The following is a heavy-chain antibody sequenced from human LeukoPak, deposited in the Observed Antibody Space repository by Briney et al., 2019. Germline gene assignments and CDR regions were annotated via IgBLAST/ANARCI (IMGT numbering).Heavy chain of an antibody. CDR1: GFTFSSYE. D-gene: IGHD6-19*01. CDR2: IKQDGSEK. CDR3: ARDSSIAVAGTGEFYYYYYYMDV. V-gene: IGHV3-7*01. J-gene: IGHJ6*03. Sequence: GGSLRLSCAASGFTFSSYEINWVRQAPGKGLEWVANIKQDGSEKYYVDSVKGRFTISRDNAKNSLYLQMNSLRAEDTAVYYCARDSSIAVAGTGEFYYYYYYMDVWGKGTTVTVSS.